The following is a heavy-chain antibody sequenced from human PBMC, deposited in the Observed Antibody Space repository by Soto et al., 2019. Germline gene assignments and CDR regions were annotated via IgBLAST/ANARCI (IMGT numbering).Heavy chain of an antibody. Sequence: QVQLKQWGAGLLKTSETLSLTCAVYDGSFSGYYWSWIRQPPGKGLECIGESNHSGSTNYNPALKSRVTISVDASKVQFSLNLSSVTAADKAVYYCARGRPSCSGGSCVVDNFGSWGKGTLVIVSS. CDR1: DGSFSGYY. CDR2: SNHSGST. V-gene: IGHV4-34*01. CDR3: ARGRPSCSGGSCVVDNFGS. D-gene: IGHD2-15*01. J-gene: IGHJ4*02.